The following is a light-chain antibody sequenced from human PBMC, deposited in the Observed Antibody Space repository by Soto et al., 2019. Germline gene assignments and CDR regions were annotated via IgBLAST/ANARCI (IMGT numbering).Light chain of an antibody. Sequence: QSVLTQSPSASASLGASVKLTCTLSSGHSSYAIAWHQQQPEKGPRYLKKLNSDGSHSKGDGIPDRFSGSSSGAERYLTISSLQSEDEADYYCQTWGTGNWVFGGGTKLTVL. J-gene: IGLJ3*02. CDR1: SGHSSYA. V-gene: IGLV4-69*01. CDR3: QTWGTGNWV. CDR2: LNSDGSH.